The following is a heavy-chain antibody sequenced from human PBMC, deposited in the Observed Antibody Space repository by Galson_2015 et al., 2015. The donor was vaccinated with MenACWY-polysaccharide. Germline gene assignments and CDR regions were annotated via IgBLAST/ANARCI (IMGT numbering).Heavy chain of an antibody. CDR3: AALDWSTYSYDV. CDR1: GFTFSHYY. CDR2: ISPSGGAI. Sequence: SLRLSCAVSGFTFSHYYMSRIRQAPGKGLEWVSYISPSGGAIYYADSVKGRFTISRDNAKNSIFLQMNSPRAEDTAVYYCAALDWSTYSYDVWGKGTAVTVSS. V-gene: IGHV3-11*01. J-gene: IGHJ6*04. D-gene: IGHD3-3*01.